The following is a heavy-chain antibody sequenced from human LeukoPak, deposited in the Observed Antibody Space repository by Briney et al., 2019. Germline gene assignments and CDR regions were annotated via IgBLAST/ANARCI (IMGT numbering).Heavy chain of an antibody. CDR2: TYYRSTWYN. J-gene: IGHJ4*02. CDR1: GDSVSSNSAT. V-gene: IGHV6-1*01. CDR3: ARGSSSNSWYFDY. D-gene: IGHD6-13*01. Sequence: SQTLSLACAISGDSVSSNSATWTWIRQSPSRGLEWLGRTYYRSTWYNDYVLSVKSRIVINPDTSKNQFSLQLNSVTPEDTAVYYCARGSSSNSWYFDYWGQGTLVTVSS.